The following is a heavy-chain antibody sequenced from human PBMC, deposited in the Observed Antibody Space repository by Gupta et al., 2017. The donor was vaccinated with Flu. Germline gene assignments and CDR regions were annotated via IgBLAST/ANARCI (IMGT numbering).Heavy chain of an antibody. Sequence: EVQLVESGGGLVKSGGSLRLSCAVSGVTFSSYDMNWVRQAPGKRQEWVSAISRINSYIDYADSVKGQFTNSRDNADNSMFLQMDSMIGEDTAVYYCVRDRSTTWRKGNYFDYWGQGTLVTVSS. V-gene: IGHV3-21*01. CDR2: ISRINSYI. CDR3: VRDRSTTWRKGNYFDY. D-gene: IGHD6-13*01. CDR1: GVTFSSYD. J-gene: IGHJ4*02.